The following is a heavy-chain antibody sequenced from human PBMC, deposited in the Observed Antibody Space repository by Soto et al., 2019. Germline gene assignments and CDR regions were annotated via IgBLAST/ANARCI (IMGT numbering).Heavy chain of an antibody. Sequence: PGGSLRLSCVASGFSFRDFVMRWVRQTPGKGLEWVSTITETGDDTYYTDSVKGRFTISRDNSKNTLYLQMNSLRAEDTAVYYCAKGRYYYGSGSWDVWGQGTTVTVSS. J-gene: IGHJ6*02. CDR1: GFSFRDFV. CDR3: AKGRYYYGSGSWDV. V-gene: IGHV3-23*01. CDR2: ITETGDDT. D-gene: IGHD3-10*01.